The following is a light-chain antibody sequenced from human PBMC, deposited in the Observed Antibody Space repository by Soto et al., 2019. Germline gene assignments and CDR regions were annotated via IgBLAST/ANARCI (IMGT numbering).Light chain of an antibody. Sequence: EIVMTQSPATLSVSPGERATLSCRASQSVSSNLAWYQQKPGQAPRLLIYGASTRATGIPARFSGSGSGTEFTLTISSLQSEDFAVYYCQLYHNWPPEWTFGHGTNVEIK. CDR1: QSVSSN. CDR3: QLYHNWPPEWT. J-gene: IGKJ1*01. V-gene: IGKV3-15*01. CDR2: GAS.